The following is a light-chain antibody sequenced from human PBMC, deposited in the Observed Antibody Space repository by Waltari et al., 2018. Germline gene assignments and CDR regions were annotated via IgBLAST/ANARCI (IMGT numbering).Light chain of an antibody. CDR1: SSNIGAGYD. V-gene: IGLV1-40*01. J-gene: IGLJ2*01. CDR3: QSYDSSVV. Sequence: QSVLTQPPSVSGAPGQRVTISCTGSSSNIGAGYDVHWYQQLPGTAPKLLIYGNSNRPSGVPDRSSGSKSGTSASLAITGLQAEDEADYYCQSYDSSVVFGGGTKLTVL. CDR2: GNS.